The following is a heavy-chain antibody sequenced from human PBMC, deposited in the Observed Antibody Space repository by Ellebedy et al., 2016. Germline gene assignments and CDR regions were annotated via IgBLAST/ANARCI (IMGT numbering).Heavy chain of an antibody. Sequence: SETLSLXXTVSGGSISSYYWSWIRQPPGKGLEWTGYIYYSGSTNYNPSLKSRVTISVDTSKNQFSLKLSSVTAADTAVYYCASWGREYSYGYGDYWGQGTLVTVSS. D-gene: IGHD5-18*01. CDR1: GGSISSYY. CDR2: IYYSGST. J-gene: IGHJ4*02. CDR3: ASWGREYSYGYGDY. V-gene: IGHV4-59*01.